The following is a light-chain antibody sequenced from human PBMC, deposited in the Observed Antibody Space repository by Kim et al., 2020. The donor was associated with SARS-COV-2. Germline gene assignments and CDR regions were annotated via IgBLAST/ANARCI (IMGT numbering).Light chain of an antibody. Sequence: QSALTQPASVSGSPGQSITISCTGTNSDVGNYNYVSWYQQHPGKVPKLLIYDVSDRPSGVSNRFSGSKSGNTASLTISGLQAEDEADYYCSSYTSSSTNVFGTGTKVTVL. J-gene: IGLJ1*01. CDR2: DVS. CDR3: SSYTSSSTNV. CDR1: NSDVGNYNY. V-gene: IGLV2-14*03.